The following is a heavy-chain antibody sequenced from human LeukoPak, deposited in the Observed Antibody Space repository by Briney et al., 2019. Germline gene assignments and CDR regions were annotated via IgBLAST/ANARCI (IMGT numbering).Heavy chain of an antibody. J-gene: IGHJ5*02. CDR2: IDASGDT. CDR1: GFAFSTYD. D-gene: IGHD6-13*01. V-gene: IGHV3-13*04. CDR3: TRGIAAAGSFWLDP. Sequence: GGSLRLSCAASGFAFSTYDMHWVRQATGQGLEWVSTIDASGDTYYPASVKGRFTISREDAGNSLALQMNGLRAGDTAVYYCTRGIAAAGSFWLDPWGQGTLVTVSS.